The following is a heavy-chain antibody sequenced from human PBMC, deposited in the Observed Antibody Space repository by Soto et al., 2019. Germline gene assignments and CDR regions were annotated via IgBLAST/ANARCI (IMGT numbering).Heavy chain of an antibody. Sequence: QVQLQESGPGLVKPSETLSLTCTVSGGSISSYYWSWIRQPPGKGLEWIGYIYYSGSTNYNPSLKSRVTVSVDTSKSQYSLKLSSVAAADADVYYCARGRCGWFIIQLLNGFDIWGQGTMVTVSS. D-gene: IGHD2-2*01. CDR1: GGSISSYY. CDR3: ARGRCGWFIIQLLNGFDI. J-gene: IGHJ3*02. CDR2: IYYSGST. V-gene: IGHV4-59*01.